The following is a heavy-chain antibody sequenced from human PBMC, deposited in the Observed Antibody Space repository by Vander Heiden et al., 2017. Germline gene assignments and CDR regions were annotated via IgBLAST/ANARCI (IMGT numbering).Heavy chain of an antibody. CDR2: ISSSGSTI. D-gene: IGHD4-17*01. Sequence: QVQLVEPGGGLVKPGGSLRFSCGAFGFTFSDYYMCWIRRAPGKGLEWVSYISSSGSTIYYADSVKGRFTISRDNAKNSLYLQMNSLRAEDTAVYYCARSLTTVTTGGIYWGQGTLVTVSS. J-gene: IGHJ4*02. CDR3: ARSLTTVTTGGIY. V-gene: IGHV3-11*01. CDR1: GFTFSDYY.